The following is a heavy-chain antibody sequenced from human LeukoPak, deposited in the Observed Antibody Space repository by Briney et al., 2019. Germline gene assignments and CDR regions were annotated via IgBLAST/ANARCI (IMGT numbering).Heavy chain of an antibody. J-gene: IGHJ4*02. V-gene: IGHV3-48*01. CDR1: GFTFSSYS. CDR2: ISSSSSTI. CDR3: ARDRPEDFWSTTGYFDY. D-gene: IGHD3-3*01. Sequence: PGGSLRLSCAASGFTFSSYSMNWVRQAPGKGLEWVSYISSSSSTIYYADSVKGRFTISRDNAKNSLYLQMNSLRAEDTAVYYCARDRPEDFWSTTGYFDYWGQGTLVTVSS.